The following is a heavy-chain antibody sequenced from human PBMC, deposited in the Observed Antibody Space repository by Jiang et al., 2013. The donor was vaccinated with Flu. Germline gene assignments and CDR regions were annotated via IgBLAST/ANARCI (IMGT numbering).Heavy chain of an antibody. J-gene: IGHJ6*02. D-gene: IGHD3-10*01. CDR1: GGSFSNFH. CDR3: ARDSYYGSGTYIYYYHYFGMDV. Sequence: LLKPSETLSLTCGVSGGSFSNFHWNWIRQSPGKGLEWIGKIDHSGSTKYNPSLKSRVTMSVDTSKNQFSLKLRSLTAADTAVYYCARDSYYGSGTYIYYYHYFGMDVWGQGTTVTVSS. V-gene: IGHV4-34*01. CDR2: IDHSGST.